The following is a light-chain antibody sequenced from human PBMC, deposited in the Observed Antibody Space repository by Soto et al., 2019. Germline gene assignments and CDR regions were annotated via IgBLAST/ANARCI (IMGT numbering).Light chain of an antibody. CDR2: DAS. V-gene: IGKV3-15*01. Sequence: EIVLTQYPGTLSLSPGERSTRSGLASQSVSSSYLAWYQQKPGQAPRLLIYDASTRATGVTARFSGSGSGTEFTLTLSSLQSEDFAVYYCQPYYNWPLTVGQVTKVEIK. CDR3: QPYYNWPLT. CDR1: QSVSSSY. J-gene: IGKJ1*01.